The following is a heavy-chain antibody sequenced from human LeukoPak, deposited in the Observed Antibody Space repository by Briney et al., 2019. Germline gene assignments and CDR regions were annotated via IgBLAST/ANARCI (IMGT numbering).Heavy chain of an antibody. CDR3: AKDPAYSSSFYFQH. CDR1: GFTFSTYV. Sequence: GGSLRLSCEASGFTFSTYVVNWVRQAPGKGLEWVSTISGSGSSTYYADSVKGRFTISRDNSKNTLYLQMNSLRAEDTAVYYCAKDPAYSSSFYFQHWGQGTLVTVSS. CDR2: ISGSGSST. D-gene: IGHD6-13*01. J-gene: IGHJ1*01. V-gene: IGHV3-23*01.